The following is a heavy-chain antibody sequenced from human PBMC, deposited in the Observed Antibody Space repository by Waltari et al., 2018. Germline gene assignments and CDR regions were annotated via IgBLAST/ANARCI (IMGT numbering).Heavy chain of an antibody. J-gene: IGHJ5*02. Sequence: QVQLQQWGAGLLKTSENLSLTCAVYGGSFSGYYGSWSRKPHGKGLEWIGEINHSVSTNYNPSRKSRVTIALDTAKNHFSLKLCSVTAVDTAVYYCARSSRGFDLWGQGTLVTVSS. CDR1: GGSFSGYY. CDR3: ARSSRGFDL. CDR2: INHSVST. V-gene: IGHV4-34*01.